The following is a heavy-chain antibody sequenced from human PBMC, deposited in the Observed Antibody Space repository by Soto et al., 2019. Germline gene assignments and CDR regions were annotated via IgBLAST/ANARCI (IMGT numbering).Heavy chain of an antibody. Sequence: GGSLRLSCAASGFTFGGYGMHWVRQAPGKGLEWAAAISYDGRNTYYADSVQGRFAISRDNSKNTMYLQMNSLRVEDTAVYYCARAKWHDGSGRVREFDYWGQGALVTLSS. J-gene: IGHJ4*02. D-gene: IGHD3-10*01. CDR3: ARAKWHDGSGRVREFDY. CDR2: ISYDGRNT. V-gene: IGHV3-33*01. CDR1: GFTFGGYG.